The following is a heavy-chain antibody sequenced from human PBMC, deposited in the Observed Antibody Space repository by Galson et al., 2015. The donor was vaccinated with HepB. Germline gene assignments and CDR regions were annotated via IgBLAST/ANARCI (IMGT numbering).Heavy chain of an antibody. Sequence: SLRLSCAASGFTFSNYGMSWVRQAPGKGLECVAAINRAGDTSDYAESVKGRFTVSRDSSKSTLYLQMNGLRAEDTARYYCVRGTTAPDYWAQGTLVTVSS. CDR2: INRAGDTS. D-gene: IGHD2/OR15-2a*01. CDR3: VRGTTAPDY. V-gene: IGHV3-23*01. J-gene: IGHJ4*02. CDR1: GFTFSNYG.